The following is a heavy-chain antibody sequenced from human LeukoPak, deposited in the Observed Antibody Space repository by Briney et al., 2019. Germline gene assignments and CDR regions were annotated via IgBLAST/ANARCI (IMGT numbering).Heavy chain of an antibody. V-gene: IGHV1-2*02. D-gene: IGHD1-26*01. CDR3: ARNPYSGRYHFYYYYYGIDV. Sequence: EASVKVSCKASGYTFTGYYMHWVRQAPGQGLEWMGWINPNSGGTNYAQKFQGTVTMIRDTSISTDYMEMSRLRSDDTAVYYCARNPYSGRYHFYYYYYGIDVWGQGTTVTVSS. CDR1: GYTFTGYY. J-gene: IGHJ6*02. CDR2: INPNSGGT.